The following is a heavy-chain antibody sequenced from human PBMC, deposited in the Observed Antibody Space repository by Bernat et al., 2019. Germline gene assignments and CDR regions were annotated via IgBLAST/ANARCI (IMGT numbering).Heavy chain of an antibody. J-gene: IGHJ5*02. Sequence: EVQLVESGGGFVQPGGSLRLSCAASGFTFSNYWMHWVRQAPGKGLVWVSRISSDGSTTSYADSVKGRFTISRDNAKNTLFLQMNSRSAEDTAVYFCAREGSDTPYNWFDPWGQGTLVTVSS. D-gene: IGHD5-18*01. V-gene: IGHV3-74*01. CDR1: GFTFSNYW. CDR3: AREGSDTPYNWFDP. CDR2: ISSDGSTT.